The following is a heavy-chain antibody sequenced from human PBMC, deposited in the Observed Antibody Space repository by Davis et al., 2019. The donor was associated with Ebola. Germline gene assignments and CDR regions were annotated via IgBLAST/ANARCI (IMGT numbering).Heavy chain of an antibody. CDR1: GFSFSSYW. J-gene: IGHJ5*02. CDR2: IKQDGSEK. Sequence: GESLKISCAASGFSFSSYWMSWVRQAPGKGLEWVASIKQDGSEKYYVDSVKGRFTISRDNAKNSLYLQMNSLRDEDTAVYYCAKSSWFRGRKGFDPWGQGTLVTVSS. CDR3: AKSSWFRGRKGFDP. V-gene: IGHV3-7*01. D-gene: IGHD3-10*01.